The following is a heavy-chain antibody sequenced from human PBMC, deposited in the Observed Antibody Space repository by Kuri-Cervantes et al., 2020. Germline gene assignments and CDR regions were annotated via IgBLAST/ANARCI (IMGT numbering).Heavy chain of an antibody. V-gene: IGHV4-38-2*02. CDR2: IYYSGST. J-gene: IGHJ6*03. D-gene: IGHD3-3*01. Sequence: GSLRLSCTVSGYSISSGYYWGWIRQPPGKGLEWIGYIYYSGSTYYNPSLKSRVTISVDTSKSQFSLKLRSVTAADTAVYYCARVGPYDFWSGYYPYYYYMDVWGKGTTVTVSS. CDR1: GYSISSGYY. CDR3: ARVGPYDFWSGYYPYYYYMDV.